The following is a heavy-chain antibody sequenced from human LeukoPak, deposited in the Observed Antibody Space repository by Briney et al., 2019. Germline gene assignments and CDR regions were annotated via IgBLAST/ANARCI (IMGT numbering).Heavy chain of an antibody. D-gene: IGHD3-22*01. CDR1: GGTFSSYA. CDR3: ARHSYDSSTYLHFDY. V-gene: IGHV1-69*04. J-gene: IGHJ4*02. CDR2: IIPILGIA. Sequence: GASVKVSCKASGGTFSSYAISWVRQAPGQGLEWMGRIIPILGIANYAQKFQGRVTITADKSTSTAYMELSSLRSEDTAVYYCARHSYDSSTYLHFDYWGQGSLVTVSS.